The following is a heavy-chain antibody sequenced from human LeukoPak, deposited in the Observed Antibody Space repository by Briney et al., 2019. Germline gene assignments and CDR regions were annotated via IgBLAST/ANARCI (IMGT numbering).Heavy chain of an antibody. CDR2: IWFDGSNK. CDR3: ARDPRYCSVTGCYTYNWFDP. V-gene: IGHV3-33*01. Sequence: PGGSLRPSCAASGFTFSSYGMPWVRQAPGKGLEWVAAIWFDGSNKYYADSMKGRFTISRDNSKNTLYLQMNSLRAEDTAVYYCARDPRYCSVTGCYTYNWFDPWGQGTLVTVSS. J-gene: IGHJ5*02. D-gene: IGHD2-2*01. CDR1: GFTFSSYG.